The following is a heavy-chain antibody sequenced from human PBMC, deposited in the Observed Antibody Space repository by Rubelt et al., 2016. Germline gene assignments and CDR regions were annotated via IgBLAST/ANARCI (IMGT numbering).Heavy chain of an antibody. CDR3: ARGQTLAAAILDY. D-gene: IGHD6-13*01. CDR2: IKQDGSEI. J-gene: IGHJ4*02. Sequence: EVQVLESGGGLIQPGGSLRLSCAASGFIFSGYWMSWVRQAPGKGLEWVANIKQDGSEIHYVDSVKGRFTISRDNAKNSLYLQMKSLRAEDTAVYYCARGQTLAAAILDYWGQGTLVTVSS. CDR1: GFIFSGYW. V-gene: IGHV3-7*01.